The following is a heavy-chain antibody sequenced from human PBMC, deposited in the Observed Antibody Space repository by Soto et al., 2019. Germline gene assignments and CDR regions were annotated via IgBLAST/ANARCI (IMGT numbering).Heavy chain of an antibody. D-gene: IGHD3-9*01. V-gene: IGHV1-2*02. CDR2: ISTKSGGT. CDR3: ARPPGYISDWYYFDL. Sequence: QVQLVQSGAEVKKPGASVKVSCEASGYNFIDFHIHWVRQAPGQGFVWMGRISTKSGGTNYSQKFEGRFTMTWHTSLNTAYMELSSLKSDDTAVYYCARPPGYISDWYYFDLWGQGTRVTVSS. J-gene: IGHJ4*02. CDR1: GYNFIDFH.